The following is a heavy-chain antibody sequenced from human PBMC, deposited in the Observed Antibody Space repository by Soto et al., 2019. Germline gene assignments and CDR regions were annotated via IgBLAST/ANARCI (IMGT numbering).Heavy chain of an antibody. Sequence: EVQLVESGGGLVQPGRSLRLSCAASGFTFDDYAMHWVRQAPGKGLEWVSGISWNSGSIGYADSVKGRFTISRDNAKNSLYLQMNSLRAEDTALYYCAKGIGYSSGWYYFDYWGQGTLVTVSS. CDR3: AKGIGYSSGWYYFDY. J-gene: IGHJ4*02. CDR1: GFTFDDYA. V-gene: IGHV3-9*01. CDR2: ISWNSGSI. D-gene: IGHD6-19*01.